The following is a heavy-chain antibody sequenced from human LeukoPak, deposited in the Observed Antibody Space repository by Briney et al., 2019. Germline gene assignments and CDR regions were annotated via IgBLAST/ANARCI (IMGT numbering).Heavy chain of an antibody. CDR1: GGSISSYY. Sequence: PSETLSLTCTVSGGSISSYYWSWIRQPPGKGLEWIGYIYYSGSTNYNPSLKSRVTISVDTSKNQFSLKLSSVTAADTAVYYCARGDTSKYCSGGSCLDYWGQGTLVTVSS. CDR2: IYYSGST. D-gene: IGHD2-15*01. V-gene: IGHV4-59*01. J-gene: IGHJ4*02. CDR3: ARGDTSKYCSGGSCLDY.